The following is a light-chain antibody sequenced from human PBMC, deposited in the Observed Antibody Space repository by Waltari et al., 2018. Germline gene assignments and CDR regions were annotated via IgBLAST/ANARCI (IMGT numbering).Light chain of an antibody. V-gene: IGKV3-11*01. J-gene: IGKJ4*01. CDR3: QQRSHWPLLT. CDR1: QSVSSY. Sequence: IVLTQSPATLSLCPGERSTLSCRASQSVSSYSAWYQQKPGQAPRLLIYDASNRATGIPARFSRSGSGTDFTLTISSLEPEDFAVYYCQQRSHWPLLTFGGGTKVEIK. CDR2: DAS.